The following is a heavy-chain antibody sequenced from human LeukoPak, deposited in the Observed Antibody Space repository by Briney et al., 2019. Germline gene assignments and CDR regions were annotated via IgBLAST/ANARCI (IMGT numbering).Heavy chain of an antibody. V-gene: IGHV4-38-2*02. D-gene: IGHD6-13*01. Sequence: SETLSLTCTVSGYSISSGYYWGWIRQPPGKGLEWIGSIYHSGSTYYNPSLKSRVTISVDTSKNQFSLKLSSVTAADTAVYYCARTYSSRVDYWGQGTLVTVSS. CDR2: IYHSGST. CDR1: GYSISSGYY. J-gene: IGHJ4*02. CDR3: ARTYSSRVDY.